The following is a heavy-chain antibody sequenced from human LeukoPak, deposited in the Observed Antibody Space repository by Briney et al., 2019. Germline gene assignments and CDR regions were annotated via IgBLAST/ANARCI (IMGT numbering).Heavy chain of an antibody. D-gene: IGHD5-24*01. CDR3: ARVRSRMATINFDY. CDR1: GGSISSGSYY. Sequence: KSSETLSLTCTVSGGSISSGSYYWDWIRQPPGKGLEWIGYIYYSGSTNYHPSLKSRVTISVDTSKNQFSLKLSSVTAADTAVYYCARVRSRMATINFDYWGQGTLVTVSS. J-gene: IGHJ4*02. CDR2: IYYSGST. V-gene: IGHV4-61*01.